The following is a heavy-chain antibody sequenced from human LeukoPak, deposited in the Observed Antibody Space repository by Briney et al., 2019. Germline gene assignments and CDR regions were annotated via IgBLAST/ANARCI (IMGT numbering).Heavy chain of an antibody. CDR3: AKPPYYDSSGYYFDAFDI. J-gene: IGHJ3*02. Sequence: GGSLRLSCAASGFTFSSYAMSWVRQAPGKGLEWVSAISGSGGSTYYADSVKGRFTISRDNSKNTLYLQMNSLRAEDTAVYYCAKPPYYDSSGYYFDAFDIWGQGTMVTVSS. D-gene: IGHD3-22*01. V-gene: IGHV3-23*01. CDR2: ISGSGGST. CDR1: GFTFSSYA.